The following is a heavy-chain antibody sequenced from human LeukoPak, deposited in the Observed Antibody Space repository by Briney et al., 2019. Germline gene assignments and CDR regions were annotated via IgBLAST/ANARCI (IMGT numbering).Heavy chain of an antibody. Sequence: SETLSLNCAVHGGSFSGYYWSWIRQPPGKRLEWIGEINHSGSTNYNPSLKSRVTISVDTSKNQFSLKLSSVTAADTAVYYCARAPPYGSGSYKGMDVWGKGTTVTVSS. CDR1: GGSFSGYY. J-gene: IGHJ6*04. CDR2: INHSGST. V-gene: IGHV4-34*01. CDR3: ARAPPYGSGSYKGMDV. D-gene: IGHD3-10*01.